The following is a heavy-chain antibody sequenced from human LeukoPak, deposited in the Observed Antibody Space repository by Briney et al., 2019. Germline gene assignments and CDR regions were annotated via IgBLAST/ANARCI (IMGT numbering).Heavy chain of an antibody. CDR2: IYYSGST. CDR3: ARQPASYGSGRGWFDP. J-gene: IGHJ5*02. D-gene: IGHD3-10*01. V-gene: IGHV4-39*01. CDR1: GGSISISSYY. Sequence: PSETLSLTCTVSGGSISISSYYWGWIRQPPGKGLEWIGSIYYSGSTYYNPSLKSRVTISVDTSKNQFSLKLSSVTAADTAVYYCARQPASYGSGRGWFDPWGQGTLVTVSS.